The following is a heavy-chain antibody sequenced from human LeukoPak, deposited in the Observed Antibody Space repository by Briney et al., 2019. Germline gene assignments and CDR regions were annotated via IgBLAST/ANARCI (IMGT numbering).Heavy chain of an antibody. Sequence: GGSLRLSCAASGFTFSSYAMHWVRQAPGKGLEWVAVISYDGSNKYYADSVKGRFTISRDNSKNTLYLQMNSLRAEDTAVYYCAREAPYYYYGMDVWGQGTTVTVSS. J-gene: IGHJ6*02. V-gene: IGHV3-30-3*01. CDR2: ISYDGSNK. CDR3: AREAPYYYYGMDV. CDR1: GFTFSSYA.